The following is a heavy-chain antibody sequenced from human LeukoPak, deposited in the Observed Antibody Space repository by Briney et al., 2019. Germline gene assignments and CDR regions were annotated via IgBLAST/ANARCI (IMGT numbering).Heavy chain of an antibody. Sequence: GGSLRLSCAASGFTFSDYSMNWVRQAPGKGLEWVSYITSSSSNIYYADSVKGRFTISRDSAKNSLYLQMNSLRADDSAVYYCARDAADYYYSDNDYWGQGTLVTVSS. V-gene: IGHV3-48*01. D-gene: IGHD3-22*01. J-gene: IGHJ4*02. CDR1: GFTFSDYS. CDR3: ARDAADYYYSDNDY. CDR2: ITSSSSNI.